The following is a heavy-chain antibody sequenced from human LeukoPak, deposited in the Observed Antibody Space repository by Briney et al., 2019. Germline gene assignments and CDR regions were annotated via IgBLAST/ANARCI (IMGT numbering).Heavy chain of an antibody. J-gene: IGHJ3*02. V-gene: IGHV3-53*01. CDR2: IYSGGST. CDR1: GFTFSSYS. Sequence: PGGSLRLSCAASGFTFSSYSMNWVRQAPGKGLEWVSVIYSGGSTYYADSVKGRFTISRDNSKNTLYLQMNSLRAEDTAVYYCARYGDYMNDAFDIWGQGTMVTVSS. CDR3: ARYGDYMNDAFDI. D-gene: IGHD4-17*01.